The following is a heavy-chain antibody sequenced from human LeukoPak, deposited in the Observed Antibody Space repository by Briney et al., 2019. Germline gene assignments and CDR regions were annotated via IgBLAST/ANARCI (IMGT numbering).Heavy chain of an antibody. V-gene: IGHV4-30-2*01. CDR3: ARYSSTWPYWYFDL. J-gene: IGHJ2*01. D-gene: IGHD6-13*01. CDR1: GGSIIIGGYS. CDR2: ISHSGST. Sequence: PSETLSLTCAVSGGSIIIGGYSWSWIRQPPGKGLEWIGYISHSGSTYYNPSLKSRVTISVDRSKNQFSLKLTSVTAADTAVYYCARYSSTWPYWYFDLWGRGTLVTVSS.